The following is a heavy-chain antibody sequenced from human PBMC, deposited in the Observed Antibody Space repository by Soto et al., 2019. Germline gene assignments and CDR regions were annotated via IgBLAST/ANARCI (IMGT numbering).Heavy chain of an antibody. Sequence: QVQLVESGGGVVQPGRSLRLSCAASGFTFSSYAMHWVRQAPGKGLEWVAVISYDGSNKYYADSVKGRFTISRDNSKNTLYLQMNSLRAEDTAVYYCARGRVPAAKKTITIFGVVLYWGQGTLVTVSS. D-gene: IGHD3-3*01. J-gene: IGHJ4*02. CDR1: GFTFSSYA. V-gene: IGHV3-30-3*01. CDR3: ARGRVPAAKKTITIFGVVLY. CDR2: ISYDGSNK.